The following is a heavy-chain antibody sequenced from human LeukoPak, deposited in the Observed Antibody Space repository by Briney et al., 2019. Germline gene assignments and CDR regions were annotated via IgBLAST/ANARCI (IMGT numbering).Heavy chain of an antibody. CDR1: GYTFTNYY. V-gene: IGHV1-46*01. Sequence: ASVKVSCKASGYTFTNYYMHWVRQSPGRGLEWMGLINPKGDATMYAQKFQGRVTLTRDTSTSTDYMELSNLRTDEATVFYCASWVYCGGDCYSESYWGQGTLVTVSS. J-gene: IGHJ4*02. D-gene: IGHD2-21*02. CDR3: ASWVYCGGDCYSESY. CDR2: INPKGDAT.